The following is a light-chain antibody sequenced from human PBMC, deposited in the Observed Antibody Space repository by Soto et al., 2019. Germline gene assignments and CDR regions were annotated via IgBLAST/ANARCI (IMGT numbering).Light chain of an antibody. Sequence: IRLTQSPATLSLSPGERATLSCRASQSVSRYLAWYQQKPGQAPRLLIYDASNRATGIPARFSGSGSGTDFTLTISSLEPEDFAVYYCQQRSNWPPITFGQGTRLEIK. V-gene: IGKV3-11*01. CDR2: DAS. CDR3: QQRSNWPPIT. J-gene: IGKJ5*01. CDR1: QSVSRY.